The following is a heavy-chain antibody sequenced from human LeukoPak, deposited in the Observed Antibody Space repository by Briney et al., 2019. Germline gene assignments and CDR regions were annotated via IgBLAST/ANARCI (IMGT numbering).Heavy chain of an antibody. Sequence: PSETLSLTCAVYGGSFSGYYWSWIRQPPGKGLDWIGEINHSGSTNFNPSLKSRVTISVDTSKNQFSLKLSSVTAADTAVYYCARATYPPGIAAAGTCWFDPWGQGTLVTVSS. J-gene: IGHJ5*02. CDR3: ARATYPPGIAAAGTCWFDP. CDR1: GGSFSGYY. CDR2: INHSGST. V-gene: IGHV4-34*01. D-gene: IGHD6-13*01.